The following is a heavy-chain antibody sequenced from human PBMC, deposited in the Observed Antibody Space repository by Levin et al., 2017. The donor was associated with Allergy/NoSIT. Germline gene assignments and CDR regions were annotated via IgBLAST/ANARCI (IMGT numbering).Heavy chain of an antibody. D-gene: IGHD2-2*01. Sequence: SETLSLTCTVSGGSISSYYWSWIRQPPGKGLEWIGYIYYSGSTNYNPSLKSRVTISVDTSKNQFSLKLSSVTAADTAVYYCARVHQLPTRYFDYWGQGTLVTVSS. CDR2: IYYSGST. V-gene: IGHV4-59*01. CDR3: ARVHQLPTRYFDY. J-gene: IGHJ4*02. CDR1: GGSISSYY.